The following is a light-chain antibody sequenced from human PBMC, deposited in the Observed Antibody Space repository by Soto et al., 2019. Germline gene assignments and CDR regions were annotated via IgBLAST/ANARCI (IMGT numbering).Light chain of an antibody. J-gene: IGKJ4*01. CDR3: QQYYSTPLT. CDR2: WAS. CDR1: QSVLYSSNNKNY. Sequence: DIVMTQSPDSLAVPLGERATINCKSSQSVLYSSNNKNYLAWYQQKPGQPPKLLIYWASTRESGVPDRVSGSGSRTDFTLTISSLQAEDVAVYYCQQYYSTPLTFGGGTKVEIK. V-gene: IGKV4-1*01.